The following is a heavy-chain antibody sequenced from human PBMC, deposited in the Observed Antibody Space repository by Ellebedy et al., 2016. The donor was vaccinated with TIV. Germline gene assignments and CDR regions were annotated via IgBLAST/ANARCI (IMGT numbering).Heavy chain of an antibody. Sequence: GESLKISCAASEFTFSDYHMSWIRQAPGKGLEWVSYISSSSSSTNYADSVKGRFTISRDDAKKSLYLQMNSLRAEDTAVYYCARGRVVRGVISYYYGMDVWGQGTTVTVSS. CDR3: ARGRVVRGVISYYYGMDV. CDR1: EFTFSDYH. CDR2: ISSSSSST. D-gene: IGHD3-10*01. J-gene: IGHJ6*02. V-gene: IGHV3-11*06.